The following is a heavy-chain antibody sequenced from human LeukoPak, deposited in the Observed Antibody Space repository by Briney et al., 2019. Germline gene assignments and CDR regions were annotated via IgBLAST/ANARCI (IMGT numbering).Heavy chain of an antibody. Sequence: ASVKVSSKASGYTSTGYYMHWVRQAPGQGLEWMGWINPNSGGTNYAQKFQGRVTMTRDTSISTAYMELSRLRSDDTAVYYCARAVSGVTTSFDYWGQGTLVTVSS. CDR1: GYTSTGYY. CDR2: INPNSGGT. J-gene: IGHJ4*02. V-gene: IGHV1-2*02. CDR3: ARAVSGVTTSFDY. D-gene: IGHD4-17*01.